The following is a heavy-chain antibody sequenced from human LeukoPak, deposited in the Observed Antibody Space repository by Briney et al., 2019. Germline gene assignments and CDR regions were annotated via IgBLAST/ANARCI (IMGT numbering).Heavy chain of an antibody. CDR2: IYYSGST. D-gene: IGHD6-13*01. Sequence: SETLSLTCTVSGGSISSSSYYWGWIRQPPGKGLEWIGSIYYSGSTYYNPSLKSRVTISVDTSKNQFSLKLSSVTAADTAVYYCAREGSSWCFDYWGQGTLVTVSS. CDR3: AREGSSWCFDY. V-gene: IGHV4-39*02. CDR1: GGSISSSSYY. J-gene: IGHJ4*02.